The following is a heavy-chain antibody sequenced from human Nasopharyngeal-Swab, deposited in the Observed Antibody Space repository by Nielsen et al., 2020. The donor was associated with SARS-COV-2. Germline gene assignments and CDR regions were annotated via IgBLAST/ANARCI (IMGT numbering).Heavy chain of an antibody. CDR2: INPYSGDT. J-gene: IGHJ4*02. Sequence: ASVKVSCKTSGYTFTDYYIHWVRQVPGQGLEWVGCINPYSGDTKYAQKFQGRVTVTWDTSRSTAYIELSRLRSDDTAVYYCARDYYDNYDSDYWGQGTLVTVSS. D-gene: IGHD3-22*01. CDR1: GYTFTDYY. CDR3: ARDYYDNYDSDY. V-gene: IGHV1-2*02.